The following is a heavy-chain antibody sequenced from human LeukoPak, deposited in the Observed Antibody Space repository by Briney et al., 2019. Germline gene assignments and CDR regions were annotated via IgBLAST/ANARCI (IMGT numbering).Heavy chain of an antibody. D-gene: IGHD2-2*01. Sequence: GGSLRLSCAASGFTFTSYAMNWVRQAPGKGLEWVSSISSGSSYIYYADSVKGRFTISRDNANNSLYLHMNSLRVEDTAVYYCARGPGYFDYWGQGTLVTVSS. V-gene: IGHV3-21*01. CDR3: ARGPGYFDY. CDR1: GFTFTSYA. J-gene: IGHJ4*02. CDR2: ISSGSSYI.